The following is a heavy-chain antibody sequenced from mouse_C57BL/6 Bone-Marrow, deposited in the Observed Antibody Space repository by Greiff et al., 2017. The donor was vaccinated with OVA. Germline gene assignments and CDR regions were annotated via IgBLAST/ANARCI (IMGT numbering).Heavy chain of an antibody. CDR3: TSYGNFDY. Sequence: EVQLQQSGAELVRPAASVKLSCTASGFNIKDDYMHWVKQRPEQGLEWIGWIDPENGDTEYASKFQGKATITADTSSNTAYLQLSSLTSEDTAVYYCTSYGNFDYWGQGTTLTVSS. D-gene: IGHD2-1*01. J-gene: IGHJ2*01. V-gene: IGHV14-4*01. CDR2: IDPENGDT. CDR1: GFNIKDDY.